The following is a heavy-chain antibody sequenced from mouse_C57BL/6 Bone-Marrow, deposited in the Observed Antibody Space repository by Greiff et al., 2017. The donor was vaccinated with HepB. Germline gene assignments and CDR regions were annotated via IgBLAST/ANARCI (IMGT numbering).Heavy chain of an antibody. D-gene: IGHD1-1*01. V-gene: IGHV1-80*01. CDR3: ASTYSGGSPCFVY. CDR2: IYPGDGDT. J-gene: IGHJ3*01. Sequence: QVQLKESGAELVKPGASVKISCKASGYAFSSYRMNWVKQRPGKGLEWSVQIYPGDGDTNYNGKLKGKDTLTAEKYSSTAYMQIIISSSEDSAVYFCASTYSGGSPCFVYWGQGALVSVSA. CDR1: GYAFSSYR.